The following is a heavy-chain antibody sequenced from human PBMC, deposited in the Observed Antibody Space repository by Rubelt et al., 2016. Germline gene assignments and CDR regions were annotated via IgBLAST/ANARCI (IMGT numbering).Heavy chain of an antibody. CDR2: ISGSGGST. Sequence: RLSCAASGFTFSSSAMNWVRQAPGKGLEWVSGISGSGGSTYHADSVKGRFPISRDNSKNSLYLDMNSLRAEDTALYYFAREGGAGYSLDSWGQGTLVTVSS. CDR1: GFTFSSSA. CDR3: AREGGAGYSLDS. J-gene: IGHJ4*02. D-gene: IGHD3-9*01. V-gene: IGHV3-23*01.